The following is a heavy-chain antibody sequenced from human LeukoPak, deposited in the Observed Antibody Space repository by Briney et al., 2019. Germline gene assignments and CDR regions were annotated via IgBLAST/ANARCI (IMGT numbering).Heavy chain of an antibody. CDR3: ARAPFNYYYYMDV. D-gene: IGHD3-3*02. V-gene: IGHV4-39*07. CDR1: GGSISSSSYY. CDR2: IYYSGST. J-gene: IGHJ6*03. Sequence: KPSETLSLTCTVSGGSISSSSYYWGWIRQPPGKGLEWIGSIYYSGSTYYNPSLKSRVTISVDTSKNQFSLKLSSVTAADTAVYYCARAPFNYYYYMDVWGKGTTVTVSS.